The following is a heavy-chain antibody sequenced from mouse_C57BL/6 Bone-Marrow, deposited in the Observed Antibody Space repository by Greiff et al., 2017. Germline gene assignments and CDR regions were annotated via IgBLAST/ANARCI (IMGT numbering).Heavy chain of an antibody. CDR2: ISYDGSN. J-gene: IGHJ3*01. D-gene: IGHD3-2*02. CDR3: AEDGAAQATLFGC. V-gene: IGHV3-6*01. Sequence: DVHLVESGPGLVKPSQSLSLTCSVTGYSIPSCYYWNWIRRFPGNKLEWMGYISYDGSNNYNPSLKNRISITRDTSKNQFFLKLNSVTTEDTASYYCAEDGAAQATLFGCWGQVTLVTVSA. CDR1: GYSIPSCYY.